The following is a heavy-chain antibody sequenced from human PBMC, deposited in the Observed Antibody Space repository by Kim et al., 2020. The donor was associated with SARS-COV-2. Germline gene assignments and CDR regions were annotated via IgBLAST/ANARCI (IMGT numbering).Heavy chain of an antibody. Sequence: SETLSLTCAVYGGSFSDYYCNWFRRPPGKGLEWIGEISRSGSTNYNPSLNSRVTISVDASNNQFSLNLESVTAADTAVDFCARGTLGVAIIPYYYYDMDV. D-gene: IGHD3-3*01. CDR3: ARGTLGVAIIPYYYYDMDV. CDR2: ISRSGST. CDR1: GGSFSDYY. V-gene: IGHV4-34*01. J-gene: IGHJ6*03.